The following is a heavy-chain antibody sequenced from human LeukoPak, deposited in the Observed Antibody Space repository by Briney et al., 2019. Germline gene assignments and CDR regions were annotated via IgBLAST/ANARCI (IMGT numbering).Heavy chain of an antibody. D-gene: IGHD1-14*01. CDR1: GGSISSSSYY. V-gene: IGHV4-39*07. J-gene: IGHJ6*03. CDR2: IYYSGST. Sequence: SETLSLTCTVSGGSISSSSYYWGWIRQPPGKGLEWIGSIYYSGSTYYNPSLKSRVTISVDTSKNQFSLKLSSVTAADTAVYYCARDNRISRGYYYYYYMDVWGKGTTVTISS. CDR3: ARDNRISRGYYYYYYMDV.